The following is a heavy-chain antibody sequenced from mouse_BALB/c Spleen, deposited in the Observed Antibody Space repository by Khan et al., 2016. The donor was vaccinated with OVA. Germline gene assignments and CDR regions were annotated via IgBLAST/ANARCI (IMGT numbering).Heavy chain of an antibody. CDR2: ISYSGRT. CDR3: ARSMTITTVVATDFDY. CDR1: GYSITSDYA. Sequence: EVQLQESGPGLVKPSQSLSLTCTVTGYSITSDYAWNWIRQFPGNKLEWMGYISYSGRTSYNPSLKSRISITRDTSKNQFFLQLNSVTTEDTVTYYCARSMTITTVVATDFDYWGQGTTRTVSS. D-gene: IGHD1-1*01. V-gene: IGHV3-2*02. J-gene: IGHJ2*01.